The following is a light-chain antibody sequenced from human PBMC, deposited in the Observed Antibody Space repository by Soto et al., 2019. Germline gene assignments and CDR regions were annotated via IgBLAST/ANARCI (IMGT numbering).Light chain of an antibody. V-gene: IGKV3-20*01. CDR1: QSVSSSY. Sequence: ETLFRQSPGTLSLSPGERATLSCRASQSVSSSYLAWYQQKPGQAPRLLIYGASSRATGIPARFSGSGSGTDFTLTISRLEPEDLAVYYCQQYGSSPRTGGPGTQV. CDR3: QQYGSSPRT. J-gene: IGKJ1*01. CDR2: GAS.